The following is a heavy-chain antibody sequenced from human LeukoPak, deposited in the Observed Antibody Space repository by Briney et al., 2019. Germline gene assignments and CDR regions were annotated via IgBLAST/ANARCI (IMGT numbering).Heavy chain of an antibody. CDR2: ISAYNGNT. D-gene: IGHD6-6*01. Sequence: GASVTVFCKASGYAFTSYGISWVRQAPGQGLEWMGWISAYNGNTNYAQKLQGRVTMTTDTSTSTAYMELRSLRSDDTAVYYCARGASSSPYYYYYMDVWCKGTTVTVSS. J-gene: IGHJ6*03. V-gene: IGHV1-18*01. CDR1: GYAFTSYG. CDR3: ARGASSSPYYYYYMDV.